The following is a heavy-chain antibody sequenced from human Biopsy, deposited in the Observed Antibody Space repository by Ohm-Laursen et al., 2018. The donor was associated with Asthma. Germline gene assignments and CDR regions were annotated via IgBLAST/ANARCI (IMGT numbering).Heavy chain of an antibody. CDR1: GFSVSTRGMS. CDR3: GRRNDY. J-gene: IGHJ4*02. Sequence: PTQTLTLTCSCSGFSVSTRGMSVSWIRQPPGKALEWLARIDWEDDTFYNTPLRTRLTISKDTSKNQVVLTMTNMDPVDTAIYFCGRRNDYWGQGILVTVSS. V-gene: IGHV2-70*04. D-gene: IGHD1-1*01. CDR2: IDWEDDT.